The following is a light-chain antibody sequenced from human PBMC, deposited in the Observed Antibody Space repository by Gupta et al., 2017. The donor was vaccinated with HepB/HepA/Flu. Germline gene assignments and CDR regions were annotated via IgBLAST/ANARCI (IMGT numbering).Light chain of an antibody. Sequence: DIQMTQSPSSLSASEGDRVTITCRASQRISYYLNWYQQKPGKAPKLLIYAASTLHSGVPSRFSGGGSGTDFTLTISRLQPEDFATYYCQQGNSTPLTFGQGTMVEVK. CDR1: QRISYY. CDR3: QQGNSTPLT. J-gene: IGKJ1*01. V-gene: IGKV1-39*01. CDR2: AAS.